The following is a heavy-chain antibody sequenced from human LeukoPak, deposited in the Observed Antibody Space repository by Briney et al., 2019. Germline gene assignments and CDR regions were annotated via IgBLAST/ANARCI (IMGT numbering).Heavy chain of an antibody. V-gene: IGHV3-30-3*01. CDR1: GFAFSTYT. J-gene: IGHJ3*01. Sequence: GGSLRLSCAASGFAFSTYTIHWVRQTPGKGLEWVAVISDDGSNKYFAESVKGRFTISRDNSKNTLYLQMNSLGAEDTALYYCARDRTGNYDAFDAWGQGTTVTVSS. CDR2: ISDDGSNK. CDR3: ARDRTGNYDAFDA. D-gene: IGHD1-7*01.